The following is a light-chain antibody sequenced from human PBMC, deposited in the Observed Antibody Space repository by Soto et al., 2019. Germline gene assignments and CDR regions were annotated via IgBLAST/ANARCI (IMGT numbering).Light chain of an antibody. Sequence: ETVITQSPTTLSVSPGERATLSCRASQSVSSKLAWYQQKPGQAPRLLMYGASTRATGIPARFSGSGSGTEFTLTISSLQSEDFAVYYCQQYNSWPPWTFGQGTKV. CDR3: QQYNSWPPWT. CDR2: GAS. J-gene: IGKJ1*01. V-gene: IGKV3-15*01. CDR1: QSVSSK.